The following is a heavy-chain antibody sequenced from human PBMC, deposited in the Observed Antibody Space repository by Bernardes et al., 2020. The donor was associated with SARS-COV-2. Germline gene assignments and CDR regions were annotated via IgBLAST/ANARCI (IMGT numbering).Heavy chain of an antibody. CDR1: GFTVSSNY. CDR3: ASVPYDYVWGSYRSRDS. V-gene: IGHV3-66*01. Sequence: GGSLRLSCAASGFTVSSNYMRWVRQAPGKGLAWVSVIYRGGRTYYADSVKGRFTISRDNSKNTLYLQMNSLRAEDTAVYYCASVPYDYVWGSYRSRDSWGQGTLVTVSS. CDR2: IYRGGRT. D-gene: IGHD3-16*02. J-gene: IGHJ4*02.